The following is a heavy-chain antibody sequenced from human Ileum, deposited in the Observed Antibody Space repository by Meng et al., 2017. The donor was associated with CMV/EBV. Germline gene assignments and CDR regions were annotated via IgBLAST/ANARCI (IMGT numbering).Heavy chain of an antibody. Sequence: GESLKISCAASGFIFSNYWMHWVRQSPGKGLVWVSSISSSSSYIYYADSVKGRFTISRDNAKNSLYLQMNSLRAEDTAVYYCARCLYWGGMDVWGQGTTVTVSS. V-gene: IGHV3-21*01. J-gene: IGHJ6*02. D-gene: IGHD7-27*01. CDR3: ARCLYWGGMDV. CDR1: GFIFSNYW. CDR2: ISSSSSYI.